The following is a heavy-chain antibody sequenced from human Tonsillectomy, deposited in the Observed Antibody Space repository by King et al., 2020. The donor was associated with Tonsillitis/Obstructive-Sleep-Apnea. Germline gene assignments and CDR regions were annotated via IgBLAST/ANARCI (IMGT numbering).Heavy chain of an antibody. J-gene: IGHJ3*02. V-gene: IGHV7-4-1*02. D-gene: IGHD2-2*01. CDR1: GYSFNNYA. CDR3: ARKGVAVVGSRGASDI. Sequence: VQLVESGSELRKPGASVKVSCKASGYSFNNYAMNWVRQAPGQGPEWMGWINTDTGNPTYAQGFTGRFVFSLDTSISTAYLQISSLKAEDTAVYYCARKGVAVVGSRGASDIWGQGTMVTVSS. CDR2: INTDTGNP.